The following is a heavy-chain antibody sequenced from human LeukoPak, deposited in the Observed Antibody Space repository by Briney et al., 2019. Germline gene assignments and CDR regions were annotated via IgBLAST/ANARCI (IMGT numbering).Heavy chain of an antibody. Sequence: GGSLRLSCAASGFTFSSYAMSWVRRAPGKGLEWVSAISGSGGSTYYADSVKGRFTISRDNSKNTLYLQMNSLRAEDTAVYYCARDKLAVAGSADYWGQGTLVTVSS. J-gene: IGHJ4*02. CDR2: ISGSGGST. V-gene: IGHV3-23*01. CDR1: GFTFSSYA. CDR3: ARDKLAVAGSADY. D-gene: IGHD6-19*01.